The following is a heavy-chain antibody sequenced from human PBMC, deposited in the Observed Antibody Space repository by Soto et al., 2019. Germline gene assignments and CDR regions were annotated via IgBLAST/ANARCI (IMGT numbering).Heavy chain of an antibody. Sequence: SETLSLTCTVSGGSISSSSYYWGWIRQPPGKGLEWIGSIYYSGSTYYNPSLKSRVTISVDTSKNQFSLKLSSVTAADTAVYYCARDRITMVRGALGSYGMDVWGQGTTVTSP. CDR3: ARDRITMVRGALGSYGMDV. V-gene: IGHV4-39*02. D-gene: IGHD3-10*01. J-gene: IGHJ6*02. CDR2: IYYSGST. CDR1: GGSISSSSYY.